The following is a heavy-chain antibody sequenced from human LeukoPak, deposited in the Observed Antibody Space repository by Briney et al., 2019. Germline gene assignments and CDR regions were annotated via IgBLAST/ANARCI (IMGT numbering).Heavy chain of an antibody. D-gene: IGHD4-17*01. J-gene: IGHJ6*04. Sequence: ASVKVSCKASGYTFTSYAMHWVRQAPGQRLEWMGWINAGNGNTKYSQKFQGRVTITRDTSASTAYMELSSLRSEDTAVYYCARDLYGDYDYYYCGMDVWGKGTTVTVSS. CDR1: GYTFTSYA. V-gene: IGHV1-3*01. CDR2: INAGNGNT. CDR3: ARDLYGDYDYYYCGMDV.